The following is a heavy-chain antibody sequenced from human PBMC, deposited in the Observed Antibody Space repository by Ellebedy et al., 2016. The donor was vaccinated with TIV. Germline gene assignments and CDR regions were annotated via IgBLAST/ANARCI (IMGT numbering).Heavy chain of an antibody. CDR1: GFSLTGSD. J-gene: IGHJ6*02. Sequence: PGGSLRLSCAASGFSLTGSDLHWVRRPAGKGLEWVSASGAAGDTYYPDSVRGRFTISRDSSKNTLDLQMNSLRAEDTAVYYCARAGEYCDFPQNCYAMDVWGQGTTVTVS. V-gene: IGHV3-13*01. D-gene: IGHD2/OR15-2a*01. CDR2: SGAAGDT. CDR3: ARAGEYCDFPQNCYAMDV.